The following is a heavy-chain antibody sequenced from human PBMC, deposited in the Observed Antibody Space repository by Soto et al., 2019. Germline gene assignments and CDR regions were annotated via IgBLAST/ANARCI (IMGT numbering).Heavy chain of an antibody. CDR3: ARAARVDGGYSFDY. CDR2: IWYDGSNK. D-gene: IGHD6-19*01. CDR1: GFTFSSYG. V-gene: IGHV3-33*01. J-gene: IGHJ4*02. Sequence: GGSLRLSCAASGFTFSSYGMHWVRQAPGKGLEWVAVIWYDGSNKYYADSVKGRFTISRDNAQNTLYLQMNSLRAEDTAVYYWARAARVDGGYSFDYWGQGTLVTVSS.